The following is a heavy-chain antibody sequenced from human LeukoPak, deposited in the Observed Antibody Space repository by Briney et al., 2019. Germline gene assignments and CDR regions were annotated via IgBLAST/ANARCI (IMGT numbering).Heavy chain of an antibody. CDR3: ARGYYDILTGPPQNYYFDY. D-gene: IGHD3-9*01. Sequence: SETLSLTCTVSGGSISSSSYYWGWIRQPPGKGLEWIGGIYYSGSTYYNPSLKSRVTISVDTSKNQFSLKLSSVTAADTAVYYCARGYYDILTGPPQNYYFDYWGQGTLVTVSS. CDR1: GGSISSSSYY. V-gene: IGHV4-39*07. CDR2: IYYSGST. J-gene: IGHJ4*02.